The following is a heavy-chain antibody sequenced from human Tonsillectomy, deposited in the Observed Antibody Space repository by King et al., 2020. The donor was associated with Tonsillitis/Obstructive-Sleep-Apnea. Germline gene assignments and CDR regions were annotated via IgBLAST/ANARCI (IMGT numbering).Heavy chain of an antibody. CDR1: GFTFSRFA. CDR2: ISSSGDSA. CDR3: ACAYYDFWSGSGALDY. V-gene: IGHV3-23*04. J-gene: IGHJ4*02. D-gene: IGHD3-3*01. Sequence: DVQLVESGGGLVQPGGSLRLSCAASGFTFSRFAMAWVRQAPGKGLKWVSAISSSGDSAYYADSVKGRFTNFRDNSKNTLYLQMNSLRAEDTAVYYCACAYYDFWSGSGALDYWGQGTLVTVSS.